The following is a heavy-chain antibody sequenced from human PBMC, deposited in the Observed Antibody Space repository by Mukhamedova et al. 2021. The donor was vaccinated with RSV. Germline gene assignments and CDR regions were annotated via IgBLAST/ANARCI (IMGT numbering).Heavy chain of an antibody. Sequence: GQRLEWMGWINAGNGNTKYSQKFQGRVTITRDTSASTAYMELSSLRSEDTAVYYCASTVYGSGSYGGGYYYYYGMDVWGQGTTVT. V-gene: IGHV1-3*01. J-gene: IGHJ6*02. D-gene: IGHD3-10*01. CDR3: ASTVYGSGSYGGGYYYYYGMDV. CDR2: INAGNGNT.